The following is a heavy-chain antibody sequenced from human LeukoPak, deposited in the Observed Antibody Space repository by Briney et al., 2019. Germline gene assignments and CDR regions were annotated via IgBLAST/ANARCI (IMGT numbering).Heavy chain of an antibody. CDR1: GITFSSYA. CDR2: ISGSGGST. Sequence: PGGSLILSCAAPGITFSSYAMSWGRQTPGKGLEWVSSISGSGGSTYYADSVKGRFTISRDNSKNTLYLQMNNLRAEDTALYYCAKIRRDSSGGYGTYFDYWGQGTLVTVSS. CDR3: AKIRRDSSGGYGTYFDY. D-gene: IGHD6-19*01. V-gene: IGHV3-23*01. J-gene: IGHJ4*02.